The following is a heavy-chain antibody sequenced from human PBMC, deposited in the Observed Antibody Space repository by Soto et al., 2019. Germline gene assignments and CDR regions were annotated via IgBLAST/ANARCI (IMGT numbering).Heavy chain of an antibody. CDR2: IIPIFGTA. D-gene: IGHD5-18*01. CDR1: GGTFSSYA. CDR3: ARGPVDTAMGAYYYYGMDV. V-gene: IGHV1-69*06. Sequence: QVQLVQSGAEVKKPGSSVKVPCKASGGTFSSYAISWVRQAPGQGLEWMGGIIPIFGTANYAQKFQGRVTITADKSTITAYMELSSLRSEDTAVYYCARGPVDTAMGAYYYYGMDVWGQGTTVTVSS. J-gene: IGHJ6*02.